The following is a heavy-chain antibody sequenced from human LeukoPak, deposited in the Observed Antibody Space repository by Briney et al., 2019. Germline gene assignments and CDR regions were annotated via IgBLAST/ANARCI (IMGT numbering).Heavy chain of an antibody. D-gene: IGHD4-17*01. V-gene: IGHV4-30-2*01. CDR1: GGSISSGGYS. J-gene: IGHJ4*02. CDR3: ARIGDYERVY. Sequence: SQTLSLTCAVSGGSISSGGYSWSWIRQPPGKGLEWIGYIYHSGSTYYNPSLKSRVTISVDTSKNQFSLKLSSVTAADTAVYYCARIGDYERVYWGQGTLVTVSS. CDR2: IYHSGST.